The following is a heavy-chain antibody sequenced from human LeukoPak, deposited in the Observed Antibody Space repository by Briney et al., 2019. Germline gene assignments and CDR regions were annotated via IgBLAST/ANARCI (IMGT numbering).Heavy chain of an antibody. CDR1: GGSFSDYY. V-gene: IGHV4-34*01. J-gene: IGHJ6*03. CDR3: ARGYSSGWYGSPAGYYMDV. Sequence: PSETLSLTCAVYGGSFSDYYWSWIRQPPGKGLEWIGEINHSGSTNYNPSLKSRVTISVDTSKNQFSLKLSSVTAADTAVYYCARGYSSGWYGSPAGYYMDVWGKGTTVTVS. CDR2: INHSGST. D-gene: IGHD6-19*01.